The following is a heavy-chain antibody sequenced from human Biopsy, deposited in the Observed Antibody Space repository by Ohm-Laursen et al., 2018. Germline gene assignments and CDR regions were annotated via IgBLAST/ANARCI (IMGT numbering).Heavy chain of an antibody. J-gene: IGHJ6*02. V-gene: IGHV4-59*07. D-gene: IGHD2/OR15-2a*01. Sequence: SDTLSLTCTVSGDSISSYYWSWIRQPPGKGLQWIGYVYYTGGTDYNPSLQSRVTISVDTSKNQFSLRLNSVTAADTAVYYCARATNSTGWPYYYFYGMDVWGQGTTVTVSS. CDR1: GDSISSYY. CDR3: ARATNSTGWPYYYFYGMDV. CDR2: VYYTGGT.